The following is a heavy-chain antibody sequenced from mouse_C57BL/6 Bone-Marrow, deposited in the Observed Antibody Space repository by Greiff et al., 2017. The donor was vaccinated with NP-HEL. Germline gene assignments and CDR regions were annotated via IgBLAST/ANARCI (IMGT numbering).Heavy chain of an antibody. Sequence: VQLKQPGAELVKPGASVKLSCKASGYTFTSYWMQWVKQRPGQGLEWIGEIDPSDSYTNYNQKFKGKATLTVDTSSSTAYMQLSSLTSEDSAVYYCASPRHYYAMDYWGQGTSVTVSS. V-gene: IGHV1-50*01. CDR2: IDPSDSYT. J-gene: IGHJ4*01. CDR3: ASPRHYYAMDY. CDR1: GYTFTSYW.